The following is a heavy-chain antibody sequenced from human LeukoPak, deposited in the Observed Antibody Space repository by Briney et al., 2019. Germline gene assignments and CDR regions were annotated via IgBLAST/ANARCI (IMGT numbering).Heavy chain of an antibody. CDR2: ISSSSSYI. CDR3: ARDLSSLLWFGEHTPGSLDY. Sequence: GGSLRLSCAASGFTFSSYSMNWVRQAPGKGLEWVSSISSSSSYIYYADSVKGRFTISRDNAKNSLYLQMNSLRAEDTAVYYCARDLSSLLWFGEHTPGSLDYWGQGTLVTVSS. J-gene: IGHJ4*02. D-gene: IGHD3-10*01. CDR1: GFTFSSYS. V-gene: IGHV3-21*01.